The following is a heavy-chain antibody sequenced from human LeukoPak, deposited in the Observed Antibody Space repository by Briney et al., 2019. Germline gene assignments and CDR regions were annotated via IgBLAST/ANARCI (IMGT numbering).Heavy chain of an antibody. CDR1: GFTFSGSA. D-gene: IGHD4-23*01. V-gene: IGHV3-73*01. J-gene: IGHJ4*02. Sequence: PGGSLRLSCAASGFTFSGSAMHWVRQASGKGLEWVGRIRSKANSYATAYAASVKGRFTISRDDSKNTAYLQMNSLKTEDTAVYYCTRHRPDDYGGNSGAYWGQGTLITVSS. CDR3: TRHRPDDYGGNSGAY. CDR2: IRSKANSYAT.